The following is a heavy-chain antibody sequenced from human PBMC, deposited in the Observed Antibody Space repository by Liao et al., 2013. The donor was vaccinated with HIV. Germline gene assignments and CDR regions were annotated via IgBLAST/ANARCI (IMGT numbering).Heavy chain of an antibody. CDR3: ASGSGGSYWYFDL. CDR1: GASIYSYY. J-gene: IGHJ2*01. D-gene: IGHD3-10*01. CDR2: IQTSGGT. V-gene: IGHV4-4*07. Sequence: QVQLQESGPGLVKPSETLSLTCAVSGASIYSYYWGWIRQPAGRGLEWIGRIQTSGGTKYNPSLKSRVTISVDTSKNQFSLKLTSVTAADTAVYYCASGSGGSYWYFDLWGRGTLVAVSS.